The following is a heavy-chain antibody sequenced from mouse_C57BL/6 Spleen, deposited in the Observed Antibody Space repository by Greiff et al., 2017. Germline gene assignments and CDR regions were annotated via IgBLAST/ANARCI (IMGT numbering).Heavy chain of an antibody. CDR3: SRDYDYDAWFAY. J-gene: IGHJ3*01. D-gene: IGHD2-4*01. CDR1: GYTFTDYN. V-gene: IGHV1-22*01. Sequence: VQLQQSGPELVKPGASVKMSCKASGYTFTDYNMPWVKQSHGKSLEWIGYINPNNGGTSYNQKFKGKATLTVNKSSITAYMELRSLTSEDSAVYYCSRDYDYDAWFAYWGQGTLVTVSA. CDR2: INPNNGGT.